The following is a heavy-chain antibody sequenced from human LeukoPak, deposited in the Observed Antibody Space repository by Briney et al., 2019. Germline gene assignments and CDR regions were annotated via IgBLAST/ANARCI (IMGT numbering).Heavy chain of an antibody. J-gene: IGHJ4*02. V-gene: IGHV3-30*18. CDR2: ISYDGTKN. CDR1: GFTFSSYG. Sequence: GGSLRLSCAASGFTFSSYGMHWVRQPPGKGLELVAVISYDGTKNYYTDSVKGRFTVSRDNSKNTEYLQMNSLRAEDTAIYYCAKDDDDGDHVVVDHWGQGTLVTVSS. CDR3: AKDDDDGDHVVVDH. D-gene: IGHD4-17*01.